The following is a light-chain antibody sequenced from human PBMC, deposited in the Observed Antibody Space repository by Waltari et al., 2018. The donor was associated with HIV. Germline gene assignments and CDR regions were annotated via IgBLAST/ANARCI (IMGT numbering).Light chain of an antibody. CDR1: SGDIGTYTY. Sequence: QSALTQPASVSGSPGQSITISCTGTSGDIGTYTYVSWYQQHPGKAPKLIIFEVNNRASGVSYRFSGSKSGNTASLTISGLQAEDEADYYCASYVGRTTLGVFGGGTKLTVL. CDR2: EVN. CDR3: ASYVGRTTLGV. V-gene: IGLV2-14*01. J-gene: IGLJ2*01.